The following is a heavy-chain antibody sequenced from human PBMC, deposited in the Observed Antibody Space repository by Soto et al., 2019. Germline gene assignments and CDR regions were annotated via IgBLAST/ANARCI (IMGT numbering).Heavy chain of an antibody. V-gene: IGHV4-61*01. CDR1: GGSVSSGSYY. CDR3: ARELPWYGYPDY. D-gene: IGHD6-25*01. CDR2: IYYSGST. J-gene: IGHJ4*02. Sequence: PSETLCLTCTVSGGSVSSGSYYGSWIRQPPGKGLEWIGYIYYSGSTNYNPSLKSRVTISVDTSKNQFSLKLSSVTAADTAVYYCARELPWYGYPDYWGQETLVTVSS.